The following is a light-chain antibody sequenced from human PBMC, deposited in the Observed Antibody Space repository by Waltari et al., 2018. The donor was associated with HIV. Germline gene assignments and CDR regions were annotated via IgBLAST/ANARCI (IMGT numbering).Light chain of an antibody. V-gene: IGKV2-28*01. CDR1: QTLLHKNGKNY. CDR2: MSS. J-gene: IGKJ5*01. CDR3: MQALHTPIT. Sequence: DVLLTQSPASLAATPGESAALSCQSSQTLLHKNGKNYLDWYVKKSGQTPQLLMYMSSNLAAGVPVRFSGSGSGTDFTLKISRVEAEDVGLYYCMQALHTPITFGQGTRLEI.